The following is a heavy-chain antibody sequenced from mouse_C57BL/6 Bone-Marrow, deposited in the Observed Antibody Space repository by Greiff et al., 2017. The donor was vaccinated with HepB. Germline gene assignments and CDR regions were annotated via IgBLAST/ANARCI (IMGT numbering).Heavy chain of an antibody. CDR2: IWSDGST. D-gene: IGHD2-2*01. V-gene: IGHV2-6-1*01. CDR3: ARQGGYPMLYYYAMDY. CDR1: GFSLTSYG. Sequence: QVQLKQSGPGLVAPSQSLSITCTVSGFSLTSYGVHWVRQPPGKGLEWLVVIWSDGSTTYNSALKSRLSISKDNSKSQVFLKMNSLQTDDTAMYYCARQGGYPMLYYYAMDYWGQGTSVTVSS. J-gene: IGHJ4*01.